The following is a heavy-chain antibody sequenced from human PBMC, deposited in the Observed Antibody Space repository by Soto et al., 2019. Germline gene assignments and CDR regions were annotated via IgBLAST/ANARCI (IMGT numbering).Heavy chain of an antibody. CDR2: ISGSGDST. J-gene: IGHJ4*02. D-gene: IGHD6-13*01. V-gene: IGHV3-23*01. Sequence: GGSLRLSCAASGFTFSSYAMSWVRQAPGKGLEWVSAISGSGDSTYYADSVKGRFTISRDNSKNTVYLQMNSLRAEDTAVYFCAKKDGYSSSWYLDFFDYWDQGTLVTVSS. CDR3: AKKDGYSSSWYLDFFDY. CDR1: GFTFSSYA.